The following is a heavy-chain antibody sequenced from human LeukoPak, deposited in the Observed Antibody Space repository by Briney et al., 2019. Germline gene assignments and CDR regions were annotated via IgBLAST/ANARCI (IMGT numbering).Heavy chain of an antibody. D-gene: IGHD2-2*01. CDR3: ARGASHMRSTHQVRY. CDR2: INPNSGGT. V-gene: IGHV1-2*02. J-gene: IGHJ4*02. Sequence: ASVKVSCKASGYTFTGYYMHWVRQAPGQGLGWMGWINPNSGGTNFAQKFQGRVTMTRDTSISTAYMELSRLRSDDTAVYYCARGASHMRSTHQVRYWGQGTLVTVSS. CDR1: GYTFTGYY.